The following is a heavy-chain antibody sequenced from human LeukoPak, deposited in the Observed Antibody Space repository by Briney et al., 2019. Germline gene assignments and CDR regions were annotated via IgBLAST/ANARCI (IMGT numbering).Heavy chain of an antibody. V-gene: IGHV1-2*02. D-gene: IGHD3-3*01. CDR1: GYTFTGYY. CDR2: INPNSGGT. CDR3: AREITIFGVVITHFDY. J-gene: IGHJ4*02. Sequence: AASVKVSCKASGYTFTGYYMHWVRQAPGQGLEWMGWINPNSGGTNYAQKFQGRVTMTRDTSISTAYMELSRLRSDDTAVYYCAREITIFGVVITHFDYWGQGTRVTVSS.